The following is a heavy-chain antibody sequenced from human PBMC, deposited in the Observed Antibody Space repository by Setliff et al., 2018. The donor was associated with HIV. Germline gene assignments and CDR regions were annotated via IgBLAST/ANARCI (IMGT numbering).Heavy chain of an antibody. CDR1: GYSFPSHW. D-gene: IGHD2-15*01. Sequence: GESLKISCKGSGYSFPSHWIGWVRQMPGKGLEWMGIIYPGDSDTRYSPSFQGQVTISADKSFSTADLQWSSLKASDTAMYYCARGGVVGGTPFGPNAPPYFDYRGQGTLVTVSS. CDR3: ARGGVVGGTPFGPNAPPYFDY. J-gene: IGHJ4*02. CDR2: IYPGDSDT. V-gene: IGHV5-51*01.